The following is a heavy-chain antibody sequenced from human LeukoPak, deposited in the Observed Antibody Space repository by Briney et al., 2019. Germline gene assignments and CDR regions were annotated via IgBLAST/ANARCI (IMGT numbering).Heavy chain of an antibody. J-gene: IGHJ4*02. Sequence: ASVKVSCKASGYTFTNYGISWVRQSPGQGLEWMGWINTYNGNTNYAQKFQGRVTMTTDTSTSTAYMELRSLRSDDTAVYYCARVVLDHYYDSSGYLGTLDYWGQGTLVTVSS. V-gene: IGHV1-18*01. CDR3: ARVVLDHYYDSSGYLGTLDY. CDR1: GYTFTNYG. D-gene: IGHD3-22*01. CDR2: INTYNGNT.